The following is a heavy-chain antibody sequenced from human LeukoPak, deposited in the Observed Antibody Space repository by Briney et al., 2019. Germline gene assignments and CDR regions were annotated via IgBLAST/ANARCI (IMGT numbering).Heavy chain of an antibody. CDR3: ARVLGAGYGPTNLAY. V-gene: IGHV3-30-3*01. Sequence: PGTSLRLSCAASGFTFSSYARHWVRQAPGKGLEWVSVISYDGNYKYYADSVTGRFTVSRDYSQSMLFLQMNSLRPEDTAVYYCARVLGAGYGPTNLAYWGQGTLVTVSS. J-gene: IGHJ4*02. CDR2: ISYDGNYK. D-gene: IGHD5-18*01. CDR1: GFTFSSYA.